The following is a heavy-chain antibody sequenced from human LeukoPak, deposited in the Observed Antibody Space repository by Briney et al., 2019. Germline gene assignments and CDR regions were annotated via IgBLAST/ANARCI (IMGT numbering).Heavy chain of an antibody. Sequence: ASVKVSCKASGYTCTSYYMHWVRQAPGQALEWMGIINPSGGSTSYAQKFQGRVTMTRDTSSSTVYMELSSLRSEDTAVYYCARGPLFYDSSGYYPDAFDIWGQGTMVTVSS. V-gene: IGHV1-46*03. D-gene: IGHD3-22*01. CDR1: GYTCTSYY. J-gene: IGHJ3*02. CDR2: INPSGGST. CDR3: ARGPLFYDSSGYYPDAFDI.